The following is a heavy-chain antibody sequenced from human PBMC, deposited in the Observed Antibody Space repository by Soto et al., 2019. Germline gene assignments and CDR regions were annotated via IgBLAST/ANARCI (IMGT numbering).Heavy chain of an antibody. CDR3: GRRYYGSGSYI. CDR2: ITSEGGTV. Sequence: GGSLRLSCAGSGFTFSDYYMSWIRQAPGKGLEWVAYITSEGGTVYYADSVKGRFTISRDNAQSSLCLQMNSLRVDDTAVYYCGRRYYGSGSYIWGQGTPVTVSS. V-gene: IGHV3-11*01. CDR1: GFTFSDYY. J-gene: IGHJ4*02. D-gene: IGHD3-10*01.